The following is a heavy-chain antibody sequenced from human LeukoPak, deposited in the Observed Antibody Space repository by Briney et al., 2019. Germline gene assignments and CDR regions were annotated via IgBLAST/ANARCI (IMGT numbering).Heavy chain of an antibody. V-gene: IGHV5-51*01. CDR3: ARRELHGGYVYAFDI. CDR1: GYSFTSYW. CDR2: IYPGDSDT. D-gene: IGHD5-12*01. J-gene: IGHJ3*02. Sequence: GESLKISCKGSGYSFTSYWIGWVRQMPGKGLEWMGIIYPGDSDTRYSPSFQGQVTISADKSISTAYLQWSSLKASDTAMYYCARRELHGGYVYAFDIWGQGTMVTVSS.